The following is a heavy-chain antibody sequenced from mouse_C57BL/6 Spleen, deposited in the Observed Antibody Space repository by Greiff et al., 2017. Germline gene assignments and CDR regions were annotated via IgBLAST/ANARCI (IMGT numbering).Heavy chain of an antibody. D-gene: IGHD6-5*01. CDR1: GYTFTDYE. V-gene: IGHV1-15*01. Sequence: VQLQQSGAELVRPGASVTLSCKASGYTFTDYEMHWVKQTPVHGLEWIGALVPETGGTAYNQKFKGKDILTADTSSSTAYMELRSLTSEDSAVYYCTIEEKRGLYYYAIDYWGQGTSVTVSS. CDR2: LVPETGGT. J-gene: IGHJ4*01. CDR3: TIEEKRGLYYYAIDY.